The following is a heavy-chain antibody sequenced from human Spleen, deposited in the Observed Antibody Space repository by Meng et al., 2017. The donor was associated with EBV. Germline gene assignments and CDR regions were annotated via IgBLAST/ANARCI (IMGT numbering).Heavy chain of an antibody. CDR1: GGSCSYYY. J-gene: IGHJ4*02. D-gene: IGHD3-16*01. Sequence: LQQWVAGLLKPSETLSLTCAFYGGSCSYYYWSGIRQPPAKGLEWIGEIDHRGSPNYNPSLMSRVTISLDTSRNHFSLELTSVTDADTAVYYCARGDDYRYAYWGQGTLVTVSS. CDR2: IDHRGSP. V-gene: IGHV4-34*01. CDR3: ARGDDYRYAY.